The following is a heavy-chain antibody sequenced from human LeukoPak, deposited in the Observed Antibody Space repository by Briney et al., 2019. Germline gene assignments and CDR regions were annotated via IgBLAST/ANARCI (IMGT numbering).Heavy chain of an antibody. CDR3: ARGTAAKSYYFDY. CDR2: IYRSGST. CDR1: GYSISSGYY. V-gene: IGHV4-38-2*01. J-gene: IGHJ4*02. Sequence: SETLSLTCAVSGYSISSGYYWGWIRQPPGKGLEWIGSIYRSGSTYYNPSLKSRVTISVDTSKNQFSLKLSSVTAADTAVYYCARGTAAKSYYFDYWGQGTLVTVSS. D-gene: IGHD1-1*01.